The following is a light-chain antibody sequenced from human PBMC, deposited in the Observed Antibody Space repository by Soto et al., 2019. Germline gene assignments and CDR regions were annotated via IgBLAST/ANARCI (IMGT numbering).Light chain of an antibody. V-gene: IGKV3-15*01. J-gene: IGKJ1*01. CDR1: QRVSSK. CDR3: QHYNNWPA. CDR2: GAS. Sequence: EIVMTQSPATLSVSPGERATLSCRASQRVSSKLAWYQQKPGQAPRLLIYGASTRATGIPARFSGSGSGTEFTLTISSLHSEDFAVYYCQHYNNWPAFGQGTKVAIK.